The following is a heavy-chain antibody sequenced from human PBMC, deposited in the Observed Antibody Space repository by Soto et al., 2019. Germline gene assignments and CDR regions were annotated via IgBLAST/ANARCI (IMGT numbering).Heavy chain of an antibody. CDR1: GFTFINLG. CDR3: AKYLLLVTRTILDC. Sequence: GGSRRRTWSASGFTFINLGKAWVRQGPGKGLEWVSARSGSSSNKWYTDYLAARFTISRDNSKNTLYLEINNLRADDSAVYYCAKYLLLVTRTILDCWGQAALVTVSS. V-gene: IGHV3-23*01. CDR2: RSGSSSNK. J-gene: IGHJ4*02. D-gene: IGHD3-9*01.